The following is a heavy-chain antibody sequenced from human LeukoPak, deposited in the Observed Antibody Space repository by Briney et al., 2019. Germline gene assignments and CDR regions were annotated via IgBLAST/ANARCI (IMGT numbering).Heavy chain of an antibody. Sequence: SETLSLTCTVSGGSISSSSYYWGWIRQPPGKGLEWIGSIYYSGSTYYNPSLKSRVTISVDTSKNQFSLKLSSVTAAATAVYYCAREPVLRFLEWLPRAPAYYYYYMDVWGKGTTVTVSS. CDR3: AREPVLRFLEWLPRAPAYYYYYMDV. V-gene: IGHV4-39*02. CDR2: IYYSGST. CDR1: GGSISSSSYY. J-gene: IGHJ6*03. D-gene: IGHD3-3*01.